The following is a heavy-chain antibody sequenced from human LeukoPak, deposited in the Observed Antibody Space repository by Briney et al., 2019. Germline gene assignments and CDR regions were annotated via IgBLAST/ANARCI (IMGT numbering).Heavy chain of an antibody. CDR1: EFTFSIYW. CDR3: VSHVYGGSPFDI. V-gene: IGHV3-74*01. CDR2: INPDGSTP. D-gene: IGHD4-23*01. Sequence: PGASLILSYAAAEFTFSIYWMHWVHQVPGNGLLLVSRINPDGSTPSSPASVKGRFIITRDNAENTLYLQMHSLRAEDTAVYHCVSHVYGGSPFDIWGQGTMVTVSS. J-gene: IGHJ3*02.